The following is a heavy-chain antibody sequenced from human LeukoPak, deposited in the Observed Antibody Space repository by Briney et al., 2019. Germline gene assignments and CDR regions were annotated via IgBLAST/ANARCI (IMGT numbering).Heavy chain of an antibody. V-gene: IGHV3-21*06. CDR1: GFRFSSST. J-gene: IGHJ4*02. CDR3: ARGGAARPDY. CDR2: ISSGTDYR. Sequence: GGSLRLSCAGSGFRFSSSTMNWVRQAPGKGLEWVSSISSGTDYRYYADSVKGRFTISRDNVRNSLYLQINSLRVEDTSVYYCARGGAARPDYWGQGTLVTVSS. D-gene: IGHD6-6*01.